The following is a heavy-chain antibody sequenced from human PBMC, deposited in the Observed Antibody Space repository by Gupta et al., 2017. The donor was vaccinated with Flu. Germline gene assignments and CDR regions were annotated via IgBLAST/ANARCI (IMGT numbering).Heavy chain of an antibody. J-gene: IGHJ6*02. CDR1: GCTFSSYA. D-gene: IGHD6-13*01. V-gene: IGHV3-23*01. CDR3: AKDLVRQQLVTGYYGMDV. Sequence: EVQLLESGGGLVQPGGSLRPPCAAPGCTFSSYAMAWVRQAPGKGLEWVSAISGSGGSTYYADSVKGRFTISRDNSKNTLYLQMSSLRAEDTAVYYCAKDLVRQQLVTGYYGMDVWGQGTTVTVSS. CDR2: ISGSGGST.